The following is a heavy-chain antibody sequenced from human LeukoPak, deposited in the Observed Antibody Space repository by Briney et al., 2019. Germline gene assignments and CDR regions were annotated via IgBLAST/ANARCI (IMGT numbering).Heavy chain of an antibody. V-gene: IGHV4-31*03. CDR3: ARALYIAVAGTIHWYFDL. Sequence: SQTLSLTCTVSGGSISSGGYYWSWIRQHPGKGLEWIGYIYYSGSTNYTPSLKSRVTISVDTSKNQFSLKLSSVTAADTAVYYCARALYIAVAGTIHWYFDLWGRGTLVTVSS. CDR1: GGSISSGGYY. CDR2: IYYSGST. D-gene: IGHD6-19*01. J-gene: IGHJ2*01.